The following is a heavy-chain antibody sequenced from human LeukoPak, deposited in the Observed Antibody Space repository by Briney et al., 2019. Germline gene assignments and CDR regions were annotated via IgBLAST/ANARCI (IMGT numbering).Heavy chain of an antibody. CDR2: IYTSGST. D-gene: IGHD6-13*01. Sequence: PSETLSLTCTVSGGSISSYYWSWIRQPAGKGLEWIGRIYTSGSTNYNPSLKSRVTMSVDTSQNQFSLKLSSVTAADTAVYYCARGPYSSSWYPLRGAFDIWGQGTMVTVSS. J-gene: IGHJ3*02. CDR1: GGSISSYY. V-gene: IGHV4-4*07. CDR3: ARGPYSSSWYPLRGAFDI.